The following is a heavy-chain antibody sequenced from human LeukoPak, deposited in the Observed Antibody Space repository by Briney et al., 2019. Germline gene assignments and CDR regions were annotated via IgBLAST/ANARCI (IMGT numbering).Heavy chain of an antibody. CDR1: GFTFNGFTFNDYA. J-gene: IGHJ3*02. CDR2: INGNGGRT. CDR3: ARGRYSVNDFDALDI. Sequence: PGGSLRLSCAASGFTFNGFTFNDYAMHWVRQAPGKGLEYVSGINGNGGRTYYANSVKGRFTISRDNSKNTLYLQMGSLRDEDMAVYYCARGRYSVNDFDALDIWGQGTMVTVSS. D-gene: IGHD5/OR15-5a*01. V-gene: IGHV3-64*01.